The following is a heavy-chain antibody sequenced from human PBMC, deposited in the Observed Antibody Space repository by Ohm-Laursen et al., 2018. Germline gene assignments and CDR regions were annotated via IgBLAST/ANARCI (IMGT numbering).Heavy chain of an antibody. CDR3: ARGRLPVAGRH. CDR2: INHSGST. Sequence: TLSLTCAVYGGSFSGYYWSWIRQPPGKGLEWIGEINHSGSTNYNPSLKSRVTISVDTSKNQFSLKLSSVTAADTAVYYCARGRLPVAGRHWGQGTLVTVSS. J-gene: IGHJ4*02. V-gene: IGHV4-34*01. D-gene: IGHD6-19*01. CDR1: GGSFSGYY.